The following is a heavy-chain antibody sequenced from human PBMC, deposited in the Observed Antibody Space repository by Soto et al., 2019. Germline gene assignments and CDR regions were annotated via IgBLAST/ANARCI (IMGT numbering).Heavy chain of an antibody. D-gene: IGHD2-15*01. J-gene: IGHJ4*02. V-gene: IGHV3-73*02. CDR1: GFSFRDYA. CDR3: TRANDYCNGGSCYVDY. Sequence: EVQLVESGGGLVQPGGSLKLSCAVSGFSFRDYAIHWVRQASGIGLEWVGRIRSKGYNYATVFGASVKGRFTISRDDSKNTAYLEMNSLRTGDRAVYYCTRANDYCNGGSCYVDYWGQGALVSVSS. CDR2: IRSKGYNYAT.